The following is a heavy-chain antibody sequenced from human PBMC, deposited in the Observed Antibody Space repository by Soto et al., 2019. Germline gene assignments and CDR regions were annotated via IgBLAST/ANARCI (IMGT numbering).Heavy chain of an antibody. D-gene: IGHD3-22*01. V-gene: IGHV3-30*18. Sequence: QVRLVESGGGVVQPGRSLRLSCAASGFTFMAYTMHWVRQAPGKGLEWVALISFDGNDKYYADSVKGRFTISRDNSKNTLDLQINSVRPEDTAVYYCAKLGFDSSGASSVLDYWGQGTLVTVSS. CDR2: ISFDGNDK. CDR3: AKLGFDSSGASSVLDY. J-gene: IGHJ4*02. CDR1: GFTFMAYT.